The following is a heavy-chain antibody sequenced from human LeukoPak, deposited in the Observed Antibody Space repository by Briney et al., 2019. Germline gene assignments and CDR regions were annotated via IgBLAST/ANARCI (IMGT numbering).Heavy chain of an antibody. CDR2: IIPIFGTA. CDR1: GGTFSSYA. Sequence: EASVKVSXKASGGTFSSYAISWVRQAPGQGLEWMGGIIPIFGTANYAQKFQGRVTITADESTSTAYMELSSLRSEDTAVYYCARDYYDSSGYYQGIDYWGQGTLVTVSS. D-gene: IGHD3-22*01. J-gene: IGHJ4*02. CDR3: ARDYYDSSGYYQGIDY. V-gene: IGHV1-69*13.